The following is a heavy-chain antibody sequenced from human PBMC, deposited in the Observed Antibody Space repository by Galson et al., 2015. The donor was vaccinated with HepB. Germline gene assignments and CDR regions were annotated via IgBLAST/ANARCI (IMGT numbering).Heavy chain of an antibody. CDR3: ARDYDYGLPGSPAEYFQH. J-gene: IGHJ1*01. V-gene: IGHV3-21*01. Sequence: SLRLSCAASGFTFSSYSMNWVRQAPGKGLEWVSSISSSSSYIYYADSVKGRFTISRDNAKNSLYLQMNSLRAEDTAVYYCARDYDYGLPGSPAEYFQHWGQGTLVTVSS. D-gene: IGHD5-12*01. CDR1: GFTFSSYS. CDR2: ISSSSSYI.